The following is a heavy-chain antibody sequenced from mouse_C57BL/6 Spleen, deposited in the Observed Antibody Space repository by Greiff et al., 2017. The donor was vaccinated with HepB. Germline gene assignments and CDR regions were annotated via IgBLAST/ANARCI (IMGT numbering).Heavy chain of an antibody. J-gene: IGHJ3*01. V-gene: IGHV1-54*01. CDR1: GYAFTNYL. Sequence: QVQLQQSGAELVRPGTSVKVSCKASGYAFTNYLIEWVKQRPGQGLEWIGVINPGSGGTNYNEKFKGKATLTADKSSSTAYMQLSSLTSEDSAVYFCAEIWDGFAYWGQGTLVTVSA. CDR3: AEIWDGFAY. D-gene: IGHD4-1*01. CDR2: INPGSGGT.